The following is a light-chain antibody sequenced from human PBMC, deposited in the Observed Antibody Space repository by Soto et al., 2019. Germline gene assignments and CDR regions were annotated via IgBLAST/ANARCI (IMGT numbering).Light chain of an antibody. V-gene: IGLV2-14*01. CDR2: DVS. J-gene: IGLJ3*02. Sequence: QSALTQPASVSGSPGQSITISCTGTSSDVGAYNYVSWYQQHPGKVPKLMIFDVSNLPSVGISSRFSGSKSGNTASLTISGLQAEDEADYYCSSYTTSHTRVFGGGTQLTVL. CDR1: SSDVGAYNY. CDR3: SSYTTSHTRV.